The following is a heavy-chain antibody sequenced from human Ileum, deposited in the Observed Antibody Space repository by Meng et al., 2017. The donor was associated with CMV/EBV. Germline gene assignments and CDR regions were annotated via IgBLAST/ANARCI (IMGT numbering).Heavy chain of an antibody. CDR2: IYPGDSDI. Sequence: CRGSGYSFTNYWIAWVRQMPGKGLEWMGIIYPGDSDITYSPSFQGQVTISADKSVSTAYLQWSSLKASDTAIYFCARGISYNTGPLAYWGQGTLVTVSS. V-gene: IGHV5-51*01. D-gene: IGHD1-14*01. CDR3: ARGISYNTGPLAY. J-gene: IGHJ4*02. CDR1: GYSFTNYW.